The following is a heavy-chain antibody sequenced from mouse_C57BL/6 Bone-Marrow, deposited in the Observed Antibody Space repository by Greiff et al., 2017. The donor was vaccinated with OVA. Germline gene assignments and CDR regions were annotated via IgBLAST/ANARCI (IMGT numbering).Heavy chain of an antibody. V-gene: IGHV1-76*01. CDR1: GYTFTDYY. Sequence: QVQLQQSGAELVRPGASVKLSCKASGYTFTDYYINWVKQRPGQGLEWIARIYPGSGNTYYNEKFKGKATLTAEKSSSTAYMQLSSLTSEDSAVYFCAREDYDLPWFAYWGQGTLVTVSA. D-gene: IGHD2-4*01. J-gene: IGHJ3*01. CDR2: IYPGSGNT. CDR3: AREDYDLPWFAY.